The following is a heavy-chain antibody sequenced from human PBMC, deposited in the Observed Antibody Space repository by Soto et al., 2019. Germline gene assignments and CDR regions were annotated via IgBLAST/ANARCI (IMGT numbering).Heavy chain of an antibody. CDR1: GGTFSSYA. D-gene: IGHD3-9*01. V-gene: IGHV1-69*13. CDR3: ARDGPYYDILTGYYYYYGMDV. J-gene: IGHJ6*02. CDR2: IIPTFGTP. Sequence: GASVKVSCKASGGTFSSYAISWVRQAPGQGLEWMGGIIPTFGTPNYSQKFQGRVTITADESTSTAYMELSSLRSEDTAVYYCARDGPYYDILTGYYYYYGMDVWGQGTTVTVSS.